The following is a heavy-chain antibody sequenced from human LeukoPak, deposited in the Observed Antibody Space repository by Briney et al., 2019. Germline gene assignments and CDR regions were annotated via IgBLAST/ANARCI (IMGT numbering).Heavy chain of an antibody. D-gene: IGHD6-13*01. CDR3: AKATTTIAAVPHNP. CDR2: VNPKSGNT. J-gene: IGHJ5*02. V-gene: IGHV1-8*01. Sequence: GPSVKVSCKASGYSFTTYDVNWVRQAPGQGLEWMGWVNPKSGNTGYAPKFQGRVTMTRNTSIDTAFMELKSLSFEDTAVYYCAKATTTIAAVPHNPWGQGTLVTVSS. CDR1: GYSFTTYD.